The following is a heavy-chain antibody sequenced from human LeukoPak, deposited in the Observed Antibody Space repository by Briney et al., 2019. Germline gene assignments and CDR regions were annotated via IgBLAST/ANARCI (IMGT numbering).Heavy chain of an antibody. CDR1: GFTFSSYW. V-gene: IGHV3-7*01. CDR2: IKHNGDEL. D-gene: IGHD3-16*01. Sequence: GSLRLSCAASGFTFSSYWMTWVRQAPGKGLEWVANIKHNGDELNYVDSVEDRFTISRDNAKNSLYLHMTGLRAEDTAVYYCARELRTFDSRGQGTLVTVSS. CDR3: ARELRTFDS. J-gene: IGHJ4*02.